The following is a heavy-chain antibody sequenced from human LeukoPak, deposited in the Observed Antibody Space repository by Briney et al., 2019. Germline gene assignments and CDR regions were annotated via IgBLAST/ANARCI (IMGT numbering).Heavy chain of an antibody. CDR1: GYTFTGYY. CDR3: ARDKWVVRGVLGY. D-gene: IGHD3-10*01. J-gene: IGHJ4*02. Sequence: GASVKVSCKPSGYTFTGYYIQWVRQAPGQGLEWMGWINPHSGGTNYAPKFQGRVSMTRDTSISTAYMELSRLRSDDTAVYYCARDKWVVRGVLGYWGQGTLVTVSS. V-gene: IGHV1-2*02. CDR2: INPHSGGT.